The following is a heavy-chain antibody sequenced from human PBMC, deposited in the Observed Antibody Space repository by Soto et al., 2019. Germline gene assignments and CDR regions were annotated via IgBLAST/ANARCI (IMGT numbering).Heavy chain of an antibody. D-gene: IGHD2-15*01. CDR1: GFSFSTYD. CDR3: ARAYSGRLPRRADYYYAMDV. J-gene: IGHJ6*02. CDR2: IGSADDP. V-gene: IGHV3-13*05. Sequence: PGGSLRLSCAASGFSFSTYDMHWVRQVSGKGLEWVSAIGSADDPYYLGSVKGRFTISRENAKNSLYLQMNSLRAGGTAVYYCARAYSGRLPRRADYYYAMDVWGLGTTVTVSS.